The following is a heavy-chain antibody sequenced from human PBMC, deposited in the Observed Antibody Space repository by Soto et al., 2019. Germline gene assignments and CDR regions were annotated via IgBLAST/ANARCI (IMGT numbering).Heavy chain of an antibody. D-gene: IGHD2-2*01. CDR1: GGTFSSYA. V-gene: IGHV1-69*01. CDR2: IIPIFGTA. Sequence: QVQLVQSGAEVKKPGSSVKVSCKDSGGTFSSYAISWVRQAPGQGLEWMGGIIPIFGTANYAQKFQGRVTITADESTSTAYMELSSLRSEDTAVYYCARDEGGIVVVPAAMYYYGMDVWGQGTTVTVSS. CDR3: ARDEGGIVVVPAAMYYYGMDV. J-gene: IGHJ6*02.